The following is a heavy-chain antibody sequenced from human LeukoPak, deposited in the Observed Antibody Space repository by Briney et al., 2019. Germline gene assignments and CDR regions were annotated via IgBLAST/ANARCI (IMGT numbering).Heavy chain of an antibody. CDR1: GFTFSGYD. CDR2: ISGSSSYI. Sequence: GGSLRLSCAASGFTFSGYDMNWVRQAPGKGLEWVSSISGSSSYIYYADSMKGRFTISRDIAKNSLYLQMNSLRAEDTAIYYCAREASSGSYLDYWGQGALVTVSS. D-gene: IGHD1-26*01. J-gene: IGHJ4*02. CDR3: AREASSGSYLDY. V-gene: IGHV3-21*01.